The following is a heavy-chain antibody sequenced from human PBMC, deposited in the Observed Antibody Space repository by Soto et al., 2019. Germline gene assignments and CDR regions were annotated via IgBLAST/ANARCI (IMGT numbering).Heavy chain of an antibody. CDR3: ARGLSVTLFDN. CDR1: GGSISTVGYY. D-gene: IGHD4-17*01. CDR2: IYYSGST. J-gene: IGHJ4*02. Sequence: QGQLQESGPGRVKPSQTLSLTGTFPGGSISTVGYYWTGIRQHPGKGLEWIGYIYYSGSTYYNPSLKSRVTISVDTSKNQFSLKLSSVTAADTAVYYCARGLSVTLFDNWGQGTLVTVSS. V-gene: IGHV4-31*03.